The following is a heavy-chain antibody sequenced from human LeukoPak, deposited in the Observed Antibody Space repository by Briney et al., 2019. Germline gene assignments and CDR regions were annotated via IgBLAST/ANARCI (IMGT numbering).Heavy chain of an antibody. CDR2: ISYDGHNT. CDR1: GITLSNYW. V-gene: IGHV3-74*01. Sequence: GGSLRLSCAASGITLSNYWIHWVRQAPGKGLVWVSRISYDGHNTNYADSVKGRFTISRDNAKNTLYLQMNSLRAEDTAVYYCARVLSGGYVDAFDIWGQGTMVTVSS. CDR3: ARVLSGGYVDAFDI. D-gene: IGHD5-12*01. J-gene: IGHJ3*02.